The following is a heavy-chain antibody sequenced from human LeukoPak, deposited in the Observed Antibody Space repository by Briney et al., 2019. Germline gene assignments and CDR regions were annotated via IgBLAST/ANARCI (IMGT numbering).Heavy chain of an antibody. Sequence: SVKVSCKASGGTFSSYAISWVRQAPGQGLEWMGRIIPILGIANYAQKFQGRVTITADKSTSTAYMELSSLRSEDTAVYYCARSSSIAAAGINWFDPWGQGTLVTVSS. CDR3: ARSSSIAAAGINWFDP. D-gene: IGHD6-13*01. CDR1: GGTFSSYA. CDR2: IIPILGIA. V-gene: IGHV1-69*04. J-gene: IGHJ5*02.